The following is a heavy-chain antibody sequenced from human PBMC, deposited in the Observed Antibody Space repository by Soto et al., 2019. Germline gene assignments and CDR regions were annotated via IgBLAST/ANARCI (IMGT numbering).Heavy chain of an antibody. CDR3: ARDWPLRECDILTGYCYCSGMDV. Sequence: QVQLQESGPGLVKPSETLSLTCTVSGGSISGYYWSWILQPPGKGLEWIGHIYYSGSTNYNPSLRNRVTIRLHTSQRQFYLKLSSVTAAYTAVYYCARDWPLRECDILTGYCYCSGMDVWGQGTTVTVFS. D-gene: IGHD3-9*01. CDR2: IYYSGST. V-gene: IGHV4-59*01. J-gene: IGHJ6*02. CDR1: GGSISGYY.